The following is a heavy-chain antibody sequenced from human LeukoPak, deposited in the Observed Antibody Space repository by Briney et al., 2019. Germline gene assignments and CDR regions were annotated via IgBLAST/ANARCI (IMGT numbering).Heavy chain of an antibody. D-gene: IGHD3-22*01. J-gene: IGHJ4*02. V-gene: IGHV3-7*01. Sequence: GGSLRLSCAASGFTFSSYWMSWVRQAPGKGLEWVANIKQDGSEKYYVDSVKGRFTISRDNAKNSLYLQMNSLRAEDTAVYYCARDVGSSSGLTRGSVYWGQGTLVTVSS. CDR3: ARDVGSSSGLTRGSVY. CDR2: IKQDGSEK. CDR1: GFTFSSYW.